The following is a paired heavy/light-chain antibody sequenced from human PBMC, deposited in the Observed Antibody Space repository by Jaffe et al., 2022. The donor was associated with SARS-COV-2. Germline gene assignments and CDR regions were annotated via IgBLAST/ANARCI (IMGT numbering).Heavy chain of an antibody. Sequence: QVQLVESGGGVVQPGRSLRLSCAASGFTFSTYGMHWVRQAPGKGLEWVAVIWYDGSNEYYGDSVKGRFTISRDNSKNTLFLQMNSLRAEDTAVYYCARGFVPYYYDISGESNWFDPWGQGTLVTVSS. V-gene: IGHV3-33*01. CDR1: GFTFSTYG. J-gene: IGHJ5*02. CDR3: ARGFVPYYYDISGESNWFDP. CDR2: IWYDGSNE. D-gene: IGHD3-22*01.
Light chain of an antibody. CDR3: QQRGNWPPLT. CDR2: DAS. Sequence: EIVLTQSPATLSLSPGERATLSCRASQSISSYLAWYQQKPGQAPRLLIYDASKRATGIPARFSGSGSGTDFTLTISSLEPEDFAVYYCQQRGNWPPLTFGGGTKVEIK. V-gene: IGKV3-11*01. J-gene: IGKJ4*01. CDR1: QSISSY.